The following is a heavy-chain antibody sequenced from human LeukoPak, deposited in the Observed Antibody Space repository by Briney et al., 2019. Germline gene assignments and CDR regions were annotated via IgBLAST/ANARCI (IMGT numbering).Heavy chain of an antibody. V-gene: IGHV3-30*18. CDR1: GFTFSNYG. J-gene: IGHJ4*02. Sequence: GSLRLSCAASGFTFSNYGMHWVRQAPGKGLEWVAVISYDGSNKYYADSVKGRFTISRDNSKNTLYLQMNSLRAEDTAVYYCTKDRTSLKMTTVTTGLVYWGQGTLVTVSS. CDR2: ISYDGSNK. CDR3: TKDRTSLKMTTVTTGLVY. D-gene: IGHD4-17*01.